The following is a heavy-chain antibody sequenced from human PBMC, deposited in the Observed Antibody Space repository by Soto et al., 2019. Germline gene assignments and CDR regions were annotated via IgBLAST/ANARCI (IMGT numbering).Heavy chain of an antibody. Sequence: ASVKVSCTASGYPFTSYGISWVRHAPGQGLEWMGSISAYNGNTNYAQKLQGRVTMTTDTATSTAYMELRSLRSDDTAVYYCARGGIFTDDLIEARRFSYYYYGMDVWAQGTTVTVSS. CDR2: ISAYNGNT. CDR1: GYPFTSYG. V-gene: IGHV1-18*01. D-gene: IGHD6-6*01. J-gene: IGHJ6*02. CDR3: ARGGIFTDDLIEARRFSYYYYGMDV.